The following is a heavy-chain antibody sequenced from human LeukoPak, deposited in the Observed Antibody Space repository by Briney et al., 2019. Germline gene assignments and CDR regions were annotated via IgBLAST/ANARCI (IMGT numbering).Heavy chain of an antibody. CDR1: GGSISSSSYY. D-gene: IGHD6-19*01. CDR3: ARLKHIAVAGPGYYFDY. Sequence: PSETLSHTCTVSGGSISSSSYYWGWIRQPPGKGLEWIGSIYYSGSTYYNPSLKSRVTISVDTSKNQFSLKLSSVTAADTAVYYCARLKHIAVAGPGYYFDYWGQGTLVTVSS. CDR2: IYYSGST. J-gene: IGHJ4*02. V-gene: IGHV4-39*07.